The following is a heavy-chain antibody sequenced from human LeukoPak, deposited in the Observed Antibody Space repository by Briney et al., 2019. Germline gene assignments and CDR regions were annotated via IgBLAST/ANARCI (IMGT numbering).Heavy chain of an antibody. CDR1: GFTFSNYD. V-gene: IGHV3-13*04. CDR2: ISTAGDT. Sequence: PGGSLRLSCASSGFTFSNYDMLWVRQAAGKGLEWVSAISTAGDTYYPGSEKGRFKISKDNAKNSLYLQMRGMRVDDTAVYYCVRAPPATGWLVDHWGQGTLVTVSS. CDR3: VRAPPATGWLVDH. J-gene: IGHJ5*02. D-gene: IGHD6-19*01.